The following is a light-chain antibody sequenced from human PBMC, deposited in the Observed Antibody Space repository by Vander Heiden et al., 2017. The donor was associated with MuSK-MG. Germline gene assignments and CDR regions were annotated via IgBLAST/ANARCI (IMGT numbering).Light chain of an antibody. CDR1: SSNIGAYYD. CDR2: GNS. J-gene: IGLJ2*01. CDR3: QSYDSSLSGSV. V-gene: IGLV1-40*01. Sequence: QSVLTQPPSVSGAPGQRVTISCTGSSSNIGAYYDVHWYQQLPGTAPNLLIYGNSTRPSGVPDRFSGSKSGTSASLAITGLQAEDEADYYCQSYDSSLSGSVFGGGTKLTVL.